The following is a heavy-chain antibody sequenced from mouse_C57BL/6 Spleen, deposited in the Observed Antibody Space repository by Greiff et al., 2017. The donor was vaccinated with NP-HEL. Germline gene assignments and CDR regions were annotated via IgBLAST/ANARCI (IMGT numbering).Heavy chain of an antibody. J-gene: IGHJ1*03. CDR1: GYTFTSYG. Sequence: QVQLKQSGAELARPGASVKLSCKASGYTFTSYGISWVKQRTGQGLEWIGEIYPRSGNTYYNEKFKGKATLTADKSSSTAYMELRSLTSEDSAVYFCARRWDGGYFDVWGTGTTVTVSS. V-gene: IGHV1-81*01. CDR2: IYPRSGNT. D-gene: IGHD4-1*01. CDR3: ARRWDGGYFDV.